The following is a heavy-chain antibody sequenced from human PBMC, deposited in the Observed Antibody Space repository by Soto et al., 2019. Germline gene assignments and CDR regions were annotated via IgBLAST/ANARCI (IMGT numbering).Heavy chain of an antibody. V-gene: IGHV3-30-3*01. D-gene: IGHD2-2*01. CDR3: ARDRRRDIVVVPAASGPNWFDP. J-gene: IGHJ5*02. CDR1: GFTFSSYA. Sequence: PGGSLRLSCAASGFTFSSYAMHWVRPAPGKGLEWVAVISYDGSNKYYADSVKGRFTISRDNSKNSLSLQMNSLRAEDTAVYYRARDRRRDIVVVPAASGPNWFDPWGQGTLVTVSS. CDR2: ISYDGSNK.